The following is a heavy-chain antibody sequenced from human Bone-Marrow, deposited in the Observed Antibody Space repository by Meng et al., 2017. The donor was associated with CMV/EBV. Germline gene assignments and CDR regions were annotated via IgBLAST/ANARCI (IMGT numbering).Heavy chain of an antibody. D-gene: IGHD6-13*01. Sequence: GESLKISCKGSRYSFTSYWIGWVRQMPGKGLEWMGIIFPSDSDTRYSPSFQGQVTISADKYIKPAYLQWSILKASATAMYYCARHSSISWFGFGPAYAYGMDVWGQGTPVTVSS. CDR1: RYSFTSYW. V-gene: IGHV5-51*01. CDR2: IFPSDSDT. J-gene: IGHJ6*02. CDR3: ARHSSISWFGFGPAYAYGMDV.